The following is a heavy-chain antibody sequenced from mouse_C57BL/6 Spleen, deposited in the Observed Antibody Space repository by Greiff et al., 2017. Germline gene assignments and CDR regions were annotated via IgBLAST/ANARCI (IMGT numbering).Heavy chain of an antibody. V-gene: IGHV2-9-1*01. J-gene: IGHJ2*01. CDR1: GFSLTSYA. Sequence: QVQLKQSGPGLVAPSQSLSITCTVSGFSLTSYAIRWVRQPPGKGLEWLGVIWTGGGTNYTSALKSRLSISKDNSKGQVFLKMNSLQTDDTARYNWARNAPSYDLDYWGQGTTLTVSS. CDR3: ARNAPSYDLDY. CDR2: IWTGGGT. D-gene: IGHD2-12*01.